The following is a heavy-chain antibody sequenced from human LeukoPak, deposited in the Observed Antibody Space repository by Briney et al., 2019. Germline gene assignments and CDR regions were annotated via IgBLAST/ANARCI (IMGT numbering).Heavy chain of an antibody. V-gene: IGHV4-59*12. CDR3: AREGGSSSLYYYYYYYMDV. D-gene: IGHD6-6*01. CDR1: GGSISSYY. CDR2: IYYSGGT. Sequence: KPSETLSLTCTVSGGSISSYYWSWIRQPPGKGLEWIGSIYYSGGTYYNPSLKSRVTISVDTSKNQFSLKLSSVTAADTAVYYCAREGGSSSLYYYYYYYMDVWGKGTTVTVSS. J-gene: IGHJ6*03.